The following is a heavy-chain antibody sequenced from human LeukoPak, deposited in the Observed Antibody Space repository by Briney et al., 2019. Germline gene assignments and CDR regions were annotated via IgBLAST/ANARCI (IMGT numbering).Heavy chain of an antibody. Sequence: ASVKVSCKASGYTFTGYYMHWVRQAPGQGLEWMGRINPNSGGTNYAQKFQGRVTMTRDTSISTAYMELSRLRSDDTAVYYCARENNRNYFSHLNWFDPWGQGTLVTVSS. CDR3: ARENNRNYFSHLNWFDP. CDR2: INPNSGGT. CDR1: GYTFTGYY. V-gene: IGHV1-2*06. J-gene: IGHJ5*02. D-gene: IGHD1-7*01.